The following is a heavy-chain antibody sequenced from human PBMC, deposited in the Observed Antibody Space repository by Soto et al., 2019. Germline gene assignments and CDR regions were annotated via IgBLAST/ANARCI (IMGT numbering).Heavy chain of an antibody. D-gene: IGHD3-10*01. V-gene: IGHV6-1*01. Sequence: SQTLSLTCAISGDSVSSNGAAWNWIRQSPSRGLQWLGRTYYRSKWNNDYAVSVKSRITINPDTSKNHFSLKLRSVTAADTAVYYCARHRGPAPVYWGQGTLVTVSS. CDR3: ARHRGPAPVY. CDR1: GDSVSSNGAA. CDR2: TYYRSKWNN. J-gene: IGHJ4*02.